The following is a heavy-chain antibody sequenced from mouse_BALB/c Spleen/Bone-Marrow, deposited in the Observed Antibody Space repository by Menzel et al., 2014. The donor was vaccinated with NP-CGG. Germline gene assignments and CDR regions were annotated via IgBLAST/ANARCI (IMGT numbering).Heavy chain of an antibody. D-gene: IGHD2-2*01. CDR1: GYTFTSYW. CDR2: INPSNVRA. CDR3: ARAGGYDGFAY. V-gene: IGHV1S81*02. J-gene: IGHJ3*01. Sequence: QVQLQQSGAELVKPGASVKLSCKASGYTFTSYWMHWVKQRPGQGLEWIGEINPSNVRADYNEKFRSKATLTVDRSSSTAYMKPSSLESEDSAVYYCARAGGYDGFAYWGHGTLVTVSA.